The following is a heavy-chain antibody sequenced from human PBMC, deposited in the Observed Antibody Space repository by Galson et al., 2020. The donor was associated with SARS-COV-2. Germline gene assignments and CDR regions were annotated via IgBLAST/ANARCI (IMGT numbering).Heavy chain of an antibody. CDR3: ARDNDWAFDL. D-gene: IGHD1-1*01. J-gene: IGHJ3*01. CDR2: MSKTNSI. CDR1: EFTFGTFH. V-gene: IGHV3-48*02. Sequence: GESLKISCVASEFTFGTFHMNWLRQAPGKGLEWVSYMSKTNSIYYADSVKGRFTISRDNAKNSLYLQMNSLRDEDTAVYYCARDNDWAFDLWGQGIMVTVSS.